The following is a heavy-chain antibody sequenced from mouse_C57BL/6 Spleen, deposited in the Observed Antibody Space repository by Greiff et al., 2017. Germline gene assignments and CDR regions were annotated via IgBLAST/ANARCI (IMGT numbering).Heavy chain of an antibody. CDR2: LNPSTGGT. J-gene: IGHJ2*01. D-gene: IGHD6-5*01. CDR3: ARGGPYAMDY. Sequence: EVKLMESGPELVKPGASVKISCKASGYSFTGYYMNWVKQSPEKSLEWIGELNPSTGGTTYNQKFKAKATLTVDKASSTAYMQLKSLTSEDSAVYYCARGGPYAMDYWGQGTTLTVSS. CDR1: GYSFTGYY. V-gene: IGHV1-42*01.